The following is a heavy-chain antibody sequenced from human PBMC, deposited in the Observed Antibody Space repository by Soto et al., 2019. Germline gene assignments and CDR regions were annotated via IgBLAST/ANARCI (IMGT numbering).Heavy chain of an antibody. D-gene: IGHD1-1*01. CDR3: ARLWAGTSSPLDV. CDR2: IYPGDSDA. V-gene: IGHV5-51*01. CDR1: GYSFTSYW. Sequence: PGESLKISCKGSGYSFTSYWIGWVRQMPGKGLEWMGIIYPGDSDARYSPSFQGQVTISADKSISTAYLQWSSLKASDSAMYYCARLWAGTSSPLDVWGQGTTVTVSS. J-gene: IGHJ6*02.